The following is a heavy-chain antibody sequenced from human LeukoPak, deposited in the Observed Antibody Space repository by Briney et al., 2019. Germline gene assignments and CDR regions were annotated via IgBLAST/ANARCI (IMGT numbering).Heavy chain of an antibody. CDR1: GGSISSYY. CDR2: IYYSGST. D-gene: IGHD6-25*01. CDR3: ARTPRRLRGPSAFDI. J-gene: IGHJ3*02. V-gene: IGHV4-59*01. Sequence: SETLSLTCTVSGGSISSYYWSWIRQPPGKGLEWIGYIYYSGSTNYNPSLKSRVTTSVDTSKNQFSLKLSSVTAADTAVYYCARTPRRLRGPSAFDIWGQGTMVTVSS.